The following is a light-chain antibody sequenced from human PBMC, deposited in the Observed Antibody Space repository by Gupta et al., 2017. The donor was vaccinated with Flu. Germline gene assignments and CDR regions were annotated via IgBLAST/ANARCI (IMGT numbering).Light chain of an antibody. V-gene: IGKV1-39*01. CDR2: SAS. Sequence: GDRVTITCRADETISNYLSWYQQKPGKAPRLLISSASHLESGFPSRFRGSGSGTNFSLTIDSLQPDDFATYYCLQGVTTPLTFGPGTNVHIQ. CDR3: LQGVTTPLT. CDR1: ETISNY. J-gene: IGKJ3*01.